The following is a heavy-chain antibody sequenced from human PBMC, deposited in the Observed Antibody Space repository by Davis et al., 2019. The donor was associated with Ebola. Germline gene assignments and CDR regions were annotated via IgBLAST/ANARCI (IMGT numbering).Heavy chain of an antibody. J-gene: IGHJ4*02. CDR3: ARDGAAAGYD. CDR2: IKQDGSEK. V-gene: IGHV3-7*01. CDR1: GFTFSNAW. D-gene: IGHD6-13*01. Sequence: PGGSLRLSCAASGFTFSNAWMNWVRQAPGKGLEWVANIKQDGSEKYYVDSVKGRFTISRDNAKNSLYLQMNSLRAEDTAVYYCARDGAAAGYDWGQGTLVTVSS.